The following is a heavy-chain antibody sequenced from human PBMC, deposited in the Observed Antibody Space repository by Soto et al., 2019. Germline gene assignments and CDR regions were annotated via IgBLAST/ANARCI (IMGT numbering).Heavy chain of an antibody. CDR1: GFTFSSYA. Sequence: GGSLRLSCAASGFTFSSYAMHWVRQAPGKGLEWVAVISYDGSNKYYADSVKGRFTISRDNSKNTLYLQMNSLRAEDTAVYYCARDSLPAGVAAHYFDYWGQGTLVTVSS. D-gene: IGHD6-6*01. CDR2: ISYDGSNK. CDR3: ARDSLPAGVAAHYFDY. V-gene: IGHV3-30-3*01. J-gene: IGHJ4*02.